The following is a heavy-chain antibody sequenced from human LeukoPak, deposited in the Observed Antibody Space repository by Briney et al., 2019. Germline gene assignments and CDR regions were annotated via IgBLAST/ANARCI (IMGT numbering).Heavy chain of an antibody. V-gene: IGHV3-64D*09. CDR2: ISSNGRST. D-gene: IGHD3-22*01. J-gene: IGHJ4*02. CDR3: VKGSEAYYDSKSDY. CDR1: VFTFSSYA. Sequence: RGCLRLSCAASVFTFSSYATRCGCEAPGGGLGYGSGISSNGRSTCYADSVKGRFTISRDNSQNTLYLQMSSLRAEDTAVYYCVKGSEAYYDSKSDYWGQGTLVTVSS.